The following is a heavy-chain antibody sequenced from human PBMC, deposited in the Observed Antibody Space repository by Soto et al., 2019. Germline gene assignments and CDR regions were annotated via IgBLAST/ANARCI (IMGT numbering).Heavy chain of an antibody. V-gene: IGHV3-23*01. D-gene: IGHD6-19*01. Sequence: GGSLRLSCAASGFTFSSYAMSWVRQAPGKGLEWVSAISGSGGSTYYADSVKGRFTISRDNSKNTLYLQMNSLRAEDTAVYYCATRTGGSGWYYGMDVWGQGTTVTVSS. CDR2: ISGSGGST. CDR1: GFTFSSYA. CDR3: ATRTGGSGWYYGMDV. J-gene: IGHJ6*02.